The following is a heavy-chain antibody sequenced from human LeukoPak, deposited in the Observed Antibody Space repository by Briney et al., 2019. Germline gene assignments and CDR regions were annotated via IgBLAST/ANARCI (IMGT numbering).Heavy chain of an antibody. J-gene: IGHJ4*02. CDR2: IRYDGSNK. CDR1: GFTFSSYG. V-gene: IGHV3-30*02. D-gene: IGHD6-19*01. Sequence: GGSLRLSCAASGFTFSSYGMHWVRQAPGKGLEWVAFIRYDGSNKYYADSVKGRFTISRDNYKNTLYLHVNSLRPEDTAVYYCAKDADIAVAGYFDYWGQGTLVTVSS. CDR3: AKDADIAVAGYFDY.